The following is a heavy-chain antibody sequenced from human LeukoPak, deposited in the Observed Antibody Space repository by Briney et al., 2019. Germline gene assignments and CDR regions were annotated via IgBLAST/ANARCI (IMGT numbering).Heavy chain of an antibody. CDR3: AKVGDSSGYYYAYYYGMDV. J-gene: IGHJ6*02. Sequence: GGSLRLSCAASGFTFSSYAMSWVRQAPGKGLEWVSAISGSGGSTYYADSVKGRFTISRDNSKNTLYLQMNSLRAEDTAVYYCAKVGDSSGYYYAYYYGMDVWGQGTTVTVSS. V-gene: IGHV3-23*01. CDR2: ISGSGGST. D-gene: IGHD3-22*01. CDR1: GFTFSSYA.